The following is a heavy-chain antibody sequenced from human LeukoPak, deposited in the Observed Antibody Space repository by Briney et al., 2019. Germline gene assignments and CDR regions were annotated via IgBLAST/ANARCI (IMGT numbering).Heavy chain of an antibody. CDR2: VYPGDSDT. D-gene: IGHD4-11*01. V-gene: IGHV5-51*01. CDR1: GYSFTNYW. Sequence: GESLKISCKGSGYSFTNYWIAWVRQMPGKGLEWMGIVYPGDSDTRYSPSFQGQVTISADESISAVYLQWSSLKASDTAMYYCARRGGNYGTWYFDLWGRGTLVTVSS. CDR3: ARRGGNYGTWYFDL. J-gene: IGHJ2*01.